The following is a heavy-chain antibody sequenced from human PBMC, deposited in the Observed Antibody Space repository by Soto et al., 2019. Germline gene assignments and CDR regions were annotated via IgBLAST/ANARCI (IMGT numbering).Heavy chain of an antibody. Sequence: GASVKVSCKASGFTFTSSAVQWVRQARGQRLERIEWIVVGSGNTNYAQKLQERVTITRDMSTSTAYMELSSLRSEDTAVYYCAARDIVVVPASYYYYHGMDVWGQGTTVTVSS. J-gene: IGHJ6*02. V-gene: IGHV1-58*01. CDR1: GFTFTSSA. D-gene: IGHD2-2*01. CDR2: IVVGSGNT. CDR3: AARDIVVVPASYYYYHGMDV.